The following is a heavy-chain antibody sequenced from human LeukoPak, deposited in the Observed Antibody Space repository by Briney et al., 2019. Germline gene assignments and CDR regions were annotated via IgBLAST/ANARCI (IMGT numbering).Heavy chain of an antibody. J-gene: IGHJ6*03. CDR2: INHSGST. Sequence: KPSETLSLTCAVYGGSFSGYYWSWIRQPPGKGLEWIGEINHSGSTNYNPSLKSRVTISVDTSKNQFSLKLSSVTAADTAVYYCARHGRIAAARHYYYYMDVWGKGTTVTVSS. V-gene: IGHV4-34*01. D-gene: IGHD6-13*01. CDR3: ARHGRIAAARHYYYYMDV. CDR1: GGSFSGYY.